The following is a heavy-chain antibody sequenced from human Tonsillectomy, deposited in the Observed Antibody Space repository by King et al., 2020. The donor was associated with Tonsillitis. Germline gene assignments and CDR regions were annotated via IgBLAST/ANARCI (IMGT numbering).Heavy chain of an antibody. D-gene: IGHD5-12*01. Sequence: EQLVQSEAEVKKPGSSVKVSCKPSGGTFNSYVINWVRQAPGQGLEWMGGIIPLSGTANYAQKFQGRVTITADESTTSAYMELSSLRSEDTAVYYCASRVDVVTATFFDYWGQGTLVTVSS. J-gene: IGHJ4*02. CDR2: IIPLSGTA. CDR1: GGTFNSYV. CDR3: ASRVDVVTATFFDY. V-gene: IGHV1-69*01.